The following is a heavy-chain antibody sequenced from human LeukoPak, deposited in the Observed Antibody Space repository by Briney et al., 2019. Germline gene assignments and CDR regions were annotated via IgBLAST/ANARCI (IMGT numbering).Heavy chain of an antibody. CDR2: ISGSSGTI. J-gene: IGHJ6*03. D-gene: IGHD3-16*01. CDR3: ARRSEFGVLYYMDI. V-gene: IGHV3-48*01. Sequence: PGGSLRLSCVASGFTFSTYSMNWVRQAPGEGLEWVSYISGSSGTIYYADSVKGRFTISRDNAKNSLYLQMNSLRAEDTAVYYCARRSEFGVLYYMDIWGKGTTVTVSS. CDR1: GFTFSTYS.